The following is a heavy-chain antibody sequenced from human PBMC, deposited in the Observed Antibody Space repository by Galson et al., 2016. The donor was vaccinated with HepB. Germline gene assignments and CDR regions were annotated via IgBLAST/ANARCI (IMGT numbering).Heavy chain of an antibody. CDR2: INPNTGDT. CDR1: GYSFTGYY. J-gene: IGHJ3*02. CDR3: ARDFYDRHGYRITGPFDI. D-gene: IGHD3-22*01. Sequence: SVKVSCKASGYSFTGYYIHWVRQAPGQRLEWMGWINPNTGDTTYAQKFHGRVTMTRDTSTSTALVELSSLRSDDTAVYYCARDFYDRHGYRITGPFDIWGQGTMVTVS. V-gene: IGHV1-2*02.